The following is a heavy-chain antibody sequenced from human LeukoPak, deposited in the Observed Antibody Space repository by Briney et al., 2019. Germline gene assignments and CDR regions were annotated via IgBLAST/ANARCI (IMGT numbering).Heavy chain of an antibody. V-gene: IGHV4-38-2*01. Sequence: SSETLSLTCAVSDYSISSVNYWGWIRQPPGKGLEWIGIVYHSGSTHYSPSLKSRVTIAVDTSKNQFSLKPRSVTAADTAVYYCARNDSSGYFAYWGQGTLVTVSS. J-gene: IGHJ4*02. D-gene: IGHD3-22*01. CDR3: ARNDSSGYFAY. CDR1: DYSISSVNY. CDR2: VYHSGST.